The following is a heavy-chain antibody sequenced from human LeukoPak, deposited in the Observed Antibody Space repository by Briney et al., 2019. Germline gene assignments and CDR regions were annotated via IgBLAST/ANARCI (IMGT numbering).Heavy chain of an antibody. Sequence: GASVKVSCKASGYTFTSYYMHWVRQAPGQGLEWMGIINPSGGSTSYAQKFQGRVTITADKSTSTAYMELSSLRSEDTAVYYCARRAGGYSYGYTPFDYWGQGTLVTVSS. J-gene: IGHJ4*02. CDR3: ARRAGGYSYGYTPFDY. CDR1: GYTFTSYY. CDR2: INPSGGST. V-gene: IGHV1-46*01. D-gene: IGHD5-18*01.